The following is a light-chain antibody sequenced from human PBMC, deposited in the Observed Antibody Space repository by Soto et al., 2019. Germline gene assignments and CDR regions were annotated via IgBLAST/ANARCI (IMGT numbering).Light chain of an antibody. CDR3: QSYDSSLSGWV. Sequence: QPVLTQPPSVSGAPGQRVTISCTGSSSNIGAGYDVHWYQQLPGTTPKLLIYANSNRPSGVPDRFSVSKSGTSASLAITGLQAEDEADYYCQSYDSSLSGWVFGGGTKLTVL. J-gene: IGLJ3*02. CDR2: ANS. CDR1: SSNIGAGYD. V-gene: IGLV1-40*01.